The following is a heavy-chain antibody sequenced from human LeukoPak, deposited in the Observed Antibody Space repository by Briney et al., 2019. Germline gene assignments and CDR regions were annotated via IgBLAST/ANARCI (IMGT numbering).Heavy chain of an antibody. CDR3: ARGGGWYIFDY. D-gene: IGHD6-19*01. CDR2: IYYSGST. J-gene: IGHJ4*02. V-gene: IGHV4-59*01. Sequence: PSETLSLTCTVSGGSISSYYWSWIRQPPGKGLEWIGYIYYSGSTNYNPSLKSRVTISVDTSKNQFSLKLSSVTAADTAVYYCARGGGWYIFDYWGQGTLVTVSS. CDR1: GGSISSYY.